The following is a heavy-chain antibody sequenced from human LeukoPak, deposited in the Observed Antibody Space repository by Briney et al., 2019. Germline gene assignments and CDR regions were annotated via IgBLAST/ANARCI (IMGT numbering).Heavy chain of an antibody. J-gene: IGHJ6*02. D-gene: IGHD2-2*01. CDR3: ARDRGYCSSTSCYAPDYYYYGMDV. Sequence: PSETLSLTCTVSGGSISSYYWSWIRQPPGKGLEWIGYIYYSGSTNYNPSLKSRVTISVDTSKNQFSLKLSSVTAADTAVYYCARDRGYCSSTSCYAPDYYYYGMDVWGQGTTVTVSS. CDR1: GGSISSYY. CDR2: IYYSGST. V-gene: IGHV4-59*01.